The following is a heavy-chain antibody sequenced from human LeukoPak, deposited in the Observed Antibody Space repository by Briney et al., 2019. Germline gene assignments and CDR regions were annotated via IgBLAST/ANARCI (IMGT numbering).Heavy chain of an antibody. J-gene: IGHJ4*02. CDR1: GFTFSSYA. D-gene: IGHD5-18*01. V-gene: IGHV3-30-3*01. Sequence: PGGSLRLSCAASGFTFSSYAMHWVRQAPGKGLEWVAVISYDGSNKYYADSVKGRFTISRDNSKNTLYLQMNSLRAEDTAVYYCANPYTAGDYFDYWGQGTLVTVSS. CDR3: ANPYTAGDYFDY. CDR2: ISYDGSNK.